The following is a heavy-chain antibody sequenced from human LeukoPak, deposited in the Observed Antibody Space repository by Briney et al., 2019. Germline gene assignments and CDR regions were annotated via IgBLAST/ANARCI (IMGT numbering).Heavy chain of an antibody. D-gene: IGHD6-13*01. Sequence: PGGSLRLSCAASGFTFSSYGLHWVRQAPGKGLEWVSAISGSGGSTYYADSVKGRFTISRDNSKNTLYLQMNSLRAEDTAVYYCAKSPIAAAGKSHFDYWGQGTLVTVSS. V-gene: IGHV3-23*01. J-gene: IGHJ4*02. CDR2: ISGSGGST. CDR1: GFTFSSYG. CDR3: AKSPIAAAGKSHFDY.